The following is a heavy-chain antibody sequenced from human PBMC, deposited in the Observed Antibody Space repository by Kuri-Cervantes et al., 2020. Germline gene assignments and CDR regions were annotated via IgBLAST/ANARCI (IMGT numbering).Heavy chain of an antibody. CDR1: GGSISSYY. CDR3: ATSPGYYFYDY. CDR2: IYYSGST. Sequence: GSLRLSCTVSGGSISSYYWSWIRQPPGKGLEWIGYIYYSGSTNYNPSLKSRVTISVNTSKNQFSLKLSSVTAADTAVYYCATSPGYYFYDYWGQGTLVTVSS. V-gene: IGHV4-59*01. D-gene: IGHD3-22*01. J-gene: IGHJ4*02.